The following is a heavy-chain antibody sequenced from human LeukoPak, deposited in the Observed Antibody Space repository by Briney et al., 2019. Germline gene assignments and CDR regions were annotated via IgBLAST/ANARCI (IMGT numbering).Heavy chain of an antibody. D-gene: IGHD6-19*01. J-gene: IGHJ4*02. Sequence: GESLKISCEASGFNFNNYWVGWVRQMPGKGLEWMGIIYPGDYDTRYSPSFQGHVTISADKSISTAYLQWSSLKASDTAMYYCARPGYRSRYFDYWGQGTLVTVSS. V-gene: IGHV5-51*01. CDR1: GFNFNNYW. CDR3: ARPGYRSRYFDY. CDR2: IYPGDYDT.